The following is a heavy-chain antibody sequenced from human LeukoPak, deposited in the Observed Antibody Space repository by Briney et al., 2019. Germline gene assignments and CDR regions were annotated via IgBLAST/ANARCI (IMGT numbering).Heavy chain of an antibody. CDR1: GYTFTSYG. CDR2: ISAYNGNT. V-gene: IGHV1-18*01. J-gene: IGHJ4*02. D-gene: IGHD2-2*01. CDR3: ARGHKDIVVVPAALTMDY. Sequence: ASVKVSCKASGYTFTSYGISWVRQAPGQGLEWMGWISAYNGNTNYAQKLQGRVTMTTDTSTSTAYMELRSLRSDDTAVYYCARGHKDIVVVPAALTMDYWGQGTLVTVSS.